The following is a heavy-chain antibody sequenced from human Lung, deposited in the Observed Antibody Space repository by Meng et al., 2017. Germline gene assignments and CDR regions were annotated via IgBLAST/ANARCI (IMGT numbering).Heavy chain of an antibody. Sequence: LQASGPGLVHPSPTLSLTCTFAGGSISSSNYYWSWIRQPPGKGLEWSGHIYNSGSTYYNPSLKSRITISVDTSKNQFSLKLSSVTAADTAVYYCARGQKGYFDLWGRGTLVTVSS. V-gene: IGHV4-30-4*01. J-gene: IGHJ2*01. CDR2: IYNSGST. CDR3: ARGQKGYFDL. CDR1: GGSISSSNYY.